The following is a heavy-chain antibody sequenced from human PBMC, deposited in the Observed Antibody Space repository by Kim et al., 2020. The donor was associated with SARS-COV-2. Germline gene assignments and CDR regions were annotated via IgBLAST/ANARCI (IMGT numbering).Heavy chain of an antibody. D-gene: IGHD6-25*01. CDR3: AKDAKRPPGRGYYYYYYGMDV. CDR1: GFTFSSYG. CDR2: ISYDGSNK. J-gene: IGHJ6*02. Sequence: GGSLRLSCAASGFTFSSYGMHWVRQAPGKGLEWVAVISYDGSNKYYADSVKGRFTISRDNSKNTLYLQMNSLRAEDTAVYYCAKDAKRPPGRGYYYYYYGMDVWGQGTTVTVSS. V-gene: IGHV3-30*18.